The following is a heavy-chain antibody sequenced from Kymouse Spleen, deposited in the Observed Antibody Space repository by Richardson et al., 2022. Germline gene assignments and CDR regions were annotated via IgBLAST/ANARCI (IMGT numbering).Heavy chain of an antibody. CDR1: GGSFSGYY. Sequence: QVQLQQWGAGLLKPSETLSLTCAVYGGSFSGYYWSWIRQPPGKGLEWIGEINHSGSTNYNPSLKSRVTISVDTSKNQFSLKLSSVTAADTAVYYCARGGGGTTLYYYYGMDVWGQGTTVTVSS. J-gene: IGHJ6*02. CDR2: INHSGST. CDR3: ARGGGGTTLYYYYGMDV. D-gene: IGHD1-1*01,IGHD1-20*01. V-gene: IGHV4-34*01.